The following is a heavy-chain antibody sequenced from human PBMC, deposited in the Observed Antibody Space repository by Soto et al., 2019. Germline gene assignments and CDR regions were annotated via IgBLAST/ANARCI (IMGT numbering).Heavy chain of an antibody. CDR1: GYTFTSYG. J-gene: IGHJ3*02. D-gene: IGHD3-3*01. CDR2: ISAYNGNT. Sequence: ASVKVSCKASGYTFTSYGISWVRQAPGQGLEWMGWISAYNGNTNYAQKLQGRVTMTTDTSTSTAYMELRSLRSDDTAVYYCARANRATYYDFWSGSKRYDAFDIWGQGTMVTV. CDR3: ARANRATYYDFWSGSKRYDAFDI. V-gene: IGHV1-18*01.